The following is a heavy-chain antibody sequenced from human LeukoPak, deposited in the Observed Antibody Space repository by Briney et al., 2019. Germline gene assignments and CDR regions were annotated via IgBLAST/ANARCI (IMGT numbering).Heavy chain of an antibody. Sequence: SETLSLTCTVSGGSISSYYWSWLRQPPGKGLEGIGYIYYSGSTNYNPSLKSRVTISVDTSKNQFSLKVSSVTAADTAVYYCAREKYRGYSYGLFDCWGQGTLVTVSS. CDR2: IYYSGST. D-gene: IGHD5-18*01. CDR1: GGSISSYY. V-gene: IGHV4-59*01. J-gene: IGHJ4*02. CDR3: AREKYRGYSYGLFDC.